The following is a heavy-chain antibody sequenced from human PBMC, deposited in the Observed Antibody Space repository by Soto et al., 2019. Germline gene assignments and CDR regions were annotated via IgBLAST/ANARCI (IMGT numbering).Heavy chain of an antibody. D-gene: IGHD3-3*01. CDR2: ISYSGSK. Sequence: QVQLQESGPRLVKPSQTLSLTCTVSGGSISSDDYYWSWIRQHPGKGLEWIGSISYSGSKYFSPSLRSRISTSVDTSTNQVSLWLSSVTVADTAVYYCARVTTIFGIINQSWFDPWGQGTLVIVSS. V-gene: IGHV4-31*03. CDR3: ARVTTIFGIINQSWFDP. CDR1: GGSISSDDYY. J-gene: IGHJ5*02.